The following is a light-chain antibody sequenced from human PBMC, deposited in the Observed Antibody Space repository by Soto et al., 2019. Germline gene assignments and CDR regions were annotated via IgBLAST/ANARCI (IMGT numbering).Light chain of an antibody. CDR3: QHYNSYSEA. CDR2: AAS. J-gene: IGKJ1*01. Sequence: DIPLTQSPSFLSASVGDRVTITCRASQGISSYLAWYQQKPGKAPKLLISAASTLQGGVPSRFSGRGSGTEFTLTISSLQPDDFATYYCQHYNSYSEAFGQGTKVELK. CDR1: QGISSY. V-gene: IGKV1-9*01.